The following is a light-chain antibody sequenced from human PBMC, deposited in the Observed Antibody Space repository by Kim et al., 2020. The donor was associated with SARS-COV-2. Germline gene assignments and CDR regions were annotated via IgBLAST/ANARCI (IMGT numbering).Light chain of an antibody. CDR2: SNN. J-gene: IGLJ2*01. CDR3: AAWDDSLNGVV. Sequence: GQRVTISCSGSRSNVGSNTVNWYQQLPGTAPKLLIYSNNPRPSGVPDRFSGSKSGTSASLAISGLQSEDEADYYCAAWDDSLNGVVFGGGTQLTVL. CDR1: RSNVGSNT. V-gene: IGLV1-44*01.